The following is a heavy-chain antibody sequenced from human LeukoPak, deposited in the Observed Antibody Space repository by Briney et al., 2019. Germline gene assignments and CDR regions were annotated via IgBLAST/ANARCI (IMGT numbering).Heavy chain of an antibody. CDR1: GGSFSGYY. CDR2: INHSGST. D-gene: IGHD3-22*01. CDR3: ARVPSWLKISDGMDV. Sequence: PSETLSLTCAVYGGSFSGYYWSWIRQPPGKGLEWIGEINHSGSTNYNPSLKSRVTISVDTTKNQFSLKLSSVSAADTAVYYCARVPSWLKISDGMDVWGKGTTLTVPS. J-gene: IGHJ6*04. V-gene: IGHV4-34*01.